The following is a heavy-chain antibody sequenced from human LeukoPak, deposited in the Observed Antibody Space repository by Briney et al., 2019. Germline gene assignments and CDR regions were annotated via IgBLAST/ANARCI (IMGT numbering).Heavy chain of an antibody. CDR2: ITSNSVI. J-gene: IGHJ4*02. Sequence: GGPLRLPCAASGFTFRSYGMNWVRQAPGQGLEWVSSITSNSVIYFADSVKGRFTISRDNAKNSLYLQMNSLRAEDTAVYYCTRDRGFCTGATCHPNDYWGQGTLVTVSS. CDR3: TRDRGFCTGATCHPNDY. V-gene: IGHV3-21*01. D-gene: IGHD2-8*02. CDR1: GFTFRSYG.